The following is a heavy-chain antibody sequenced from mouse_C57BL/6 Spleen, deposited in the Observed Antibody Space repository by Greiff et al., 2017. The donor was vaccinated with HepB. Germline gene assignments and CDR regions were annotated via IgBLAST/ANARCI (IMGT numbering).Heavy chain of an antibody. V-gene: IGHV1-64*01. CDR1: GYTFTSYW. CDR3: ASHYGSRGGYAMDY. Sequence: QVQLQQPGAELVKPGASVKLSCKASGYTFTSYWMHWVKQRPGQGLEWIGMIHPNSGSTNYNEKFKSKATLTVDKSSSTAYMQLSSLTSEDSAVYYCASHYGSRGGYAMDYGGQGTSVTVSS. J-gene: IGHJ4*01. CDR2: IHPNSGST. D-gene: IGHD1-1*01.